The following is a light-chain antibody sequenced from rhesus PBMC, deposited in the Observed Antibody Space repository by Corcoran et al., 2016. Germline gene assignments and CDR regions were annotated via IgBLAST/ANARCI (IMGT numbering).Light chain of an antibody. Sequence: DIQMTQSPSSLSASVGDTVTITCQASQGISKYLAWYQQKPGKAPKLLSYDASTLQSGVPSRFSGSGAGTDFTLTISSLQSEDFATYYCQQYSSRPYSFGQGTKVEIK. J-gene: IGKJ2*01. CDR3: QQYSSRPYS. CDR2: DAS. V-gene: IGKV1-25*01. CDR1: QGISKY.